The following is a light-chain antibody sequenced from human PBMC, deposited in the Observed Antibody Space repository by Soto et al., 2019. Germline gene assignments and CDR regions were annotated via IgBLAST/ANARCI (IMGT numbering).Light chain of an antibody. CDR1: SSDVGAYTY. CDR2: EVS. Sequence: QSVLTQPASVSGYPGQSITISCTGTSSDVGAYTYVSWYQQHPGKAPKLMIFEVSDRPSGVSNRFSGSKSGNTASLTISGLQAEDEADYYCSSYTTSNTLVFGGGTKLTVL. V-gene: IGLV2-14*01. J-gene: IGLJ2*01. CDR3: SSYTTSNTLV.